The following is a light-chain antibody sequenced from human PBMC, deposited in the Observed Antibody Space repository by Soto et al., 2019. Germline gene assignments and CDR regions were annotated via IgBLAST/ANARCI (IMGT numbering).Light chain of an antibody. V-gene: IGKV3-20*01. CDR2: GAS. J-gene: IGKJ1*01. Sequence: GLTQSPGTLSLSPGERATLSCSASQYVTSSHLAWYQQTPGQAPRLLIYGASSRATGIPDRFSGSGSGTDFTLTISRLEPEDFAVYYCQQYGSSPWTFGQGTKVEVK. CDR1: QYVTSSH. CDR3: QQYGSSPWT.